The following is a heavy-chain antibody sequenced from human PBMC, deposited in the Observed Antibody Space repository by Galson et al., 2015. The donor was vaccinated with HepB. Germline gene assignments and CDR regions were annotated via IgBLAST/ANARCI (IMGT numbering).Heavy chain of an antibody. D-gene: IGHD3-10*01. CDR2: VKQDGRET. Sequence: SLRLSCAASGFTFDNYWMTWVRQAPARGLEWVANVKQDGRETYYAEYVKGRITVSRDNARNSLYLQIDNLSAEDTAVYYCARDYYSSGSHDYWGQGTLVTVSS. CDR1: GFTFDNYW. J-gene: IGHJ4*02. CDR3: ARDYYSSGSHDY. V-gene: IGHV3-7*03.